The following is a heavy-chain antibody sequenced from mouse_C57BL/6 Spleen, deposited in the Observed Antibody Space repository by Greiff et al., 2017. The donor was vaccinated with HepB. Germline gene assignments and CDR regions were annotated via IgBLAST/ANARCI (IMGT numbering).Heavy chain of an antibody. CDR1: GYTFTSYW. CDR3: ARRGLTGTGWFAY. Sequence: VKLQQPGAELVMPGASVKLSCKASGYTFTSYWMHWVKQRPGQGLEWIGEIDPSDSYTNYNQKFKGKSTLTVDKSSSTAYMQLSSLTSEDSAVYYCARRGLTGTGWFAYWGQGTLVTVSA. CDR2: IDPSDSYT. D-gene: IGHD4-1*01. J-gene: IGHJ3*01. V-gene: IGHV1-69*01.